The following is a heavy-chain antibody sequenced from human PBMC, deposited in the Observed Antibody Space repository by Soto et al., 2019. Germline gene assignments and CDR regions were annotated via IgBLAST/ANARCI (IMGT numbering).Heavy chain of an antibody. CDR2: IYYSGST. CDR1: CGSISSYY. V-gene: IGHV4-59*01. CDR3: ARSFGLRGYSGYDSDGNNLNWFDP. J-gene: IGHJ5*02. D-gene: IGHD5-12*01. Sequence: PSETLSLTCTFSCGSISSYYWSFIRHPPGKGLYFIGYIYYSGSTNYNPSLKSRVTISVDTSKNQFSLKLSSVTAADTAVYYCARSFGLRGYSGYDSDGNNLNWFDPWGQGTLVTVS.